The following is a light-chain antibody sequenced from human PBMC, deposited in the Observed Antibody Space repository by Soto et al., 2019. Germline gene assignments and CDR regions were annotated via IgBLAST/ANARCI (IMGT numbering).Light chain of an antibody. Sequence: EIVLTQSTAILCLSTGDTATLSCRASQTLSNYLTWYRQIPGQAPRLLIYDTSKRAAGIPARFSGSGSGTDFTLTIASLEPDDFAVYYCQQRSSWPLFGGGTKVDIK. V-gene: IGKV3-11*01. CDR3: QQRSSWPL. J-gene: IGKJ4*01. CDR1: QTLSNY. CDR2: DTS.